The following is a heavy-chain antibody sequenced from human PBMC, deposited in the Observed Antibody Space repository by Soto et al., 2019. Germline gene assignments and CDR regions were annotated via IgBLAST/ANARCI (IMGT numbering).Heavy chain of an antibody. V-gene: IGHV3-23*01. CDR3: AKDGRYNWNYCDFDY. J-gene: IGHJ4*02. Sequence: GGSLRLSCAASGFTFSSYGMHWVRQAPGKGLEWVAAISCSGSSKYYADSVKGRFTTSRDNAKNTLYLQMNSLRAEDTAVYYCAKDGRYNWNYCDFDYWDQGTLVTVSS. CDR1: GFTFSSYG. D-gene: IGHD1-7*01. CDR2: ISCSGSSK.